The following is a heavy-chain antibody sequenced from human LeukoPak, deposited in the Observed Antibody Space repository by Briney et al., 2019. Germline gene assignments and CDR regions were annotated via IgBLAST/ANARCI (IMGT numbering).Heavy chain of an antibody. Sequence: ASVTVSCKASGYTFTSYGISWVRQAPGQGLEWMGWISAYDGNTNYAQKLQGRVTMTTDTSTSTAYMELRSLRSDDTAVYYCARVERDSGYDDYWGQGTLVTVSS. V-gene: IGHV1-18*01. CDR3: ARVERDSGYDDY. CDR2: ISAYDGNT. J-gene: IGHJ4*02. D-gene: IGHD5-12*01. CDR1: GYTFTSYG.